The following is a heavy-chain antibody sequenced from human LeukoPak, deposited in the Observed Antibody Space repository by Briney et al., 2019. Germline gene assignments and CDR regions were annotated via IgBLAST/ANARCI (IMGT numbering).Heavy chain of an antibody. CDR1: GFTFDEYG. J-gene: IGHJ4*02. V-gene: IGHV3-23*01. CDR3: AKLQMGGYCSTASCYGYFDY. Sequence: GGSLRLSCAASGFTFDEYGMSWVRQTPGKGLEWVSTISGGAGGTYYADSVKGRFTISRDNSRNTLYLQMNSLRDEDTAVYYCAKLQMGGYCSTASCYGYFDYWGQGTLVTVSS. CDR2: ISGGAGGT. D-gene: IGHD2-2*01.